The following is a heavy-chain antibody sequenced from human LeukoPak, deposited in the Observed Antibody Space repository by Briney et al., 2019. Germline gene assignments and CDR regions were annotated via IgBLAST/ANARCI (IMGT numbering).Heavy chain of an antibody. Sequence: GGSLRLSCAASGFTFSSYSMNWVRQAPGKGLEWVSYISSSSSTIYYADSVKGRFTISRDNAKNSLYLQMNSLRAEDTAVYYCARDLPDFWSGPFDYWGQGTLVTVSS. V-gene: IGHV3-48*01. CDR3: ARDLPDFWSGPFDY. CDR1: GFTFSSYS. CDR2: ISSSSSTI. J-gene: IGHJ4*02. D-gene: IGHD3-3*01.